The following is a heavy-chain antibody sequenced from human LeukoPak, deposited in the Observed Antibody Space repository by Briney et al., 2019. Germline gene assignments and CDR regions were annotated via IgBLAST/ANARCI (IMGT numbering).Heavy chain of an antibody. D-gene: IGHD3-22*01. J-gene: IGHJ4*02. CDR2: ISGSGGTT. CDR1: GFTFSSYA. Sequence: GGSLRLSCAPSGFTFSSYAMSWVRQAPGKGLEWVSGISGSGGTTYYADSVKGRFTISRDNSKNTLYLQMNSLRAEDTAVYYCAKEMYYDSSAQTFDYWGQGTLVTVSS. CDR3: AKEMYYDSSAQTFDY. V-gene: IGHV3-23*01.